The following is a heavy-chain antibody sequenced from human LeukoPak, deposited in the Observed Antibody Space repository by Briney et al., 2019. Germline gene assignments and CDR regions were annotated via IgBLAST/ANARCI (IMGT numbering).Heavy chain of an antibody. CDR2: LGSTAYGGTT. CDR1: GFTFSNYS. CDR3: TRPYYDYLTGYYSDY. D-gene: IGHD3-9*01. J-gene: IGHJ4*02. Sequence: PGGSLRLSCTTSGFTFSNYSMSWVRQAPGKWLEWLALLGSTAYGGTTKYAASVKGRFTISRDDSKSIAYLQMNSLKTEDTAVYYCTRPYYDYLTGYYSDYWGQGTLVTVSS. V-gene: IGHV3-49*04.